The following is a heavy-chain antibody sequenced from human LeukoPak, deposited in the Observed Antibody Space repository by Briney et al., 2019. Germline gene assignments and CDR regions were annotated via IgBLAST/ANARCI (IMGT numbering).Heavy chain of an antibody. CDR3: ARGFRYIGFAIAVPGTPYYFDY. J-gene: IGHJ4*02. CDR1: GGSFSGYY. V-gene: IGHV4-34*01. D-gene: IGHD6-19*01. CDR2: INHSGST. Sequence: SETLSLTCAVYGGSFSGYYWSWIRQPPGKGLEWIGEINHSGSTNYNPSLKSRVTISVDTSKNQLSLKLSSVTAADTAVYYCARGFRYIGFAIAVPGTPYYFDYWGQGTLVTVSS.